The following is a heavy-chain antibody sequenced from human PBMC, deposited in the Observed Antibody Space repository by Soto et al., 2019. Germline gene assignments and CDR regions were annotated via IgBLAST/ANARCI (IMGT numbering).Heavy chain of an antibody. CDR1: GFTFSSYA. D-gene: IGHD5-12*01. CDR2: ISGSGGST. Sequence: EVQLLESGGGLVQPGGSLRLSCAASGFTFSSYAMSWVRQAPGKGLEWVSAISGSGGSTFYADSVKGRFTISRDTSKNTLFLQMNSLRAEDTAVYYCAKDRGRGYDSFDSWGQGTLVTVSS. V-gene: IGHV3-23*01. J-gene: IGHJ5*01. CDR3: AKDRGRGYDSFDS.